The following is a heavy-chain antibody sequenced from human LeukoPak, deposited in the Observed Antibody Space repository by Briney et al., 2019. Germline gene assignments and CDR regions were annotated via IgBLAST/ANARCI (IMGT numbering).Heavy chain of an antibody. Sequence: GGSLRLSCAASGFTFSSYGMHWVRQAPGKGLEWVAVISYDGSNKYYADSVKGRFTISRDNSKNTLYLQMNSLRAEDTAVYYCARIGYSSSRYYYGMDVWGQGTTVTVSS. V-gene: IGHV3-30*03. CDR2: ISYDGSNK. J-gene: IGHJ6*02. D-gene: IGHD6-13*01. CDR1: GFTFSSYG. CDR3: ARIGYSSSRYYYGMDV.